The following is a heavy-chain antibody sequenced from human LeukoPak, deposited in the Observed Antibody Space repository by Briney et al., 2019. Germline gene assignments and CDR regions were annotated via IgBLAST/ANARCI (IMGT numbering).Heavy chain of an antibody. D-gene: IGHD6-19*01. Sequence: SETLSLTCVFSGDSISDDSINKNNWLNWVRQAPGKGLEWIGDVSLDGITNYNPSLLGRVTISLDKSAKQVSLRLTSVTAADTAIYYCARDSSAPRSYFALDVWGQGTTVTVSS. J-gene: IGHJ6*01. V-gene: IGHV4-4*02. CDR3: ARDSSAPRSYFALDV. CDR2: VSLDGIT. CDR1: GDSISDDSINKNNW.